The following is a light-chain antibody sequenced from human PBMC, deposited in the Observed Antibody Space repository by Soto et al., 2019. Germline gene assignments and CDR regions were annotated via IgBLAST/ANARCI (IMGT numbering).Light chain of an antibody. CDR2: GAS. V-gene: IGKV3-20*01. CDR3: QQYGSSPIT. J-gene: IGKJ5*01. Sequence: EMVMTQSPATLSVSPGERATLSCRASQSVSSNYLGWYQKKPGQAPRLLIYGASNRATGIPDRFSGSGSGTDFTLTISRLEPEDFAVYYCQQYGSSPITFGQGTRLEIK. CDR1: QSVSSNY.